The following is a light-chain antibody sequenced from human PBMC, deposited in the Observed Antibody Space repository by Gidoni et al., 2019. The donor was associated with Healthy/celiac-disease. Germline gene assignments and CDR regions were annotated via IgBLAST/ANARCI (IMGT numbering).Light chain of an antibody. V-gene: IGKV3-15*01. J-gene: IGKJ1*01. CDR3: QQYNNWPRT. Sequence: EIVMTQSPATLSVSPGERATLSCRASQRVSSNLAWYQQKPGQAPRLLIYGASTRSTGIPARFSGSGSRTQFTLTISRLQSEDFAVYYCQQYNNWPRTFGHGTKVEIK. CDR2: GAS. CDR1: QRVSSN.